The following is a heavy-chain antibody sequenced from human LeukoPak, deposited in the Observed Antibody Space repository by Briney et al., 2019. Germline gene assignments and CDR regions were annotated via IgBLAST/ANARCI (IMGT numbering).Heavy chain of an antibody. CDR3: ARDRRGSSSGTIYFDY. J-gene: IGHJ4*02. Sequence: GGSLRLSCAASGFTFSSYWMSWVRQAPGKGLEWVANIKQDGSEKYYVDSVKGRFTISRDNAKNSLYLQMNSLRAEDTAVYYCARDRRGSSSGTIYFDYWGQGTLVTVSS. CDR1: GFTFSSYW. V-gene: IGHV3-7*01. D-gene: IGHD6-6*01. CDR2: IKQDGSEK.